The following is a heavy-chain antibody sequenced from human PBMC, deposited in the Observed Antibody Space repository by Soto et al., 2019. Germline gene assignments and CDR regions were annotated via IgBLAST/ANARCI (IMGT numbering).Heavy chain of an antibody. J-gene: IGHJ6*02. D-gene: IGHD1-1*01. V-gene: IGHV1-18*01. CDR3: AKNGQLPYYHYGMAF. CDR1: GYTFTRYG. Sequence: ASVKVSCKASGYTFTRYGISWVRQAPGQGLEWMGWISGYNGDTNYAQKVQGRVTMTIDTSTSTAYMELRSLTSDDTAIYYCAKNGQLPYYHYGMAFWGQGSTVTVSS. CDR2: ISGYNGDT.